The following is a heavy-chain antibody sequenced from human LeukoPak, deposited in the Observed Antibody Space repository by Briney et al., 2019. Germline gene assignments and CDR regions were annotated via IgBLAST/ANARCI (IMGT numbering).Heavy chain of an antibody. J-gene: IGHJ4*02. V-gene: IGHV3-11*01. CDR2: ISSSGSTI. Sequence: NPGGSLRLSCAASGFIFSDYYMSWIRQAPGKGLEWVSYISSSGSTIYYADSVKGRFTISRDNSKNSLYLQMNSLSTDDTALYYCAKDYGYSNDWYLIDYWGQGTLVTVSS. CDR3: AKDYGYSNDWYLIDY. CDR1: GFIFSDYY. D-gene: IGHD6-19*01.